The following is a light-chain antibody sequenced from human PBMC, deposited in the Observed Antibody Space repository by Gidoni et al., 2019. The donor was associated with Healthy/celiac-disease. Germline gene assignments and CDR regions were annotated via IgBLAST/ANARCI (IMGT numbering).Light chain of an antibody. J-gene: IGLJ3*02. CDR1: SSDVGGYNY. Sequence: QSARPQPASVSGCPGQSITISCTGTSSDVGGYNYVSWYQQHPGKAPKLMIYDVSNRPSGVSTRFSGAKSGNTASLTISGLQAEDEADDYCSSYTSSSTPWVFGGGTKLTVL. CDR2: DVS. CDR3: SSYTSSSTPWV. V-gene: IGLV2-14*01.